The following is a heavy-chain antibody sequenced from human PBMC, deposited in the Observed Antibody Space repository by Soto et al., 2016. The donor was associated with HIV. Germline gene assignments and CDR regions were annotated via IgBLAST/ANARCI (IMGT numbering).Heavy chain of an antibody. Sequence: EVQLVESGGGLVQPGGSLRLSCAASGFTFSSYSMNWVRQAPGKGLEWVSYISSSSSIIYYTDSVKGRFTISRDNAKNSLYLQMNSLRAEDTAVYYCARDLGYCSGGSCYRYLPPFXYWGQGTLVTVSS. J-gene: IGHJ4*02. D-gene: IGHD2-15*01. CDR2: ISSSSSII. CDR1: GFTFSSYS. CDR3: ARDLGYCSGGSCYRYLPPFXY. V-gene: IGHV3-48*04.